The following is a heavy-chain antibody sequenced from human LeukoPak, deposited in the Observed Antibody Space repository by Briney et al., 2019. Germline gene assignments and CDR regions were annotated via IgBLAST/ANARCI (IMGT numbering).Heavy chain of an antibody. J-gene: IGHJ3*02. CDR3: ARGELTGDQWWAFDI. CDR1: GFTFSSYS. D-gene: IGHD7-27*01. Sequence: GGSLRLSCAASGFTFSSYSMNWVRQAPGKGLERVSSISSSSSYIYYADSVKGRFTISRDNAKNSLYLQMNSLRAEDTAVYYCARGELTGDQWWAFDIWGQGTMVTVSS. CDR2: ISSSSSYI. V-gene: IGHV3-21*01.